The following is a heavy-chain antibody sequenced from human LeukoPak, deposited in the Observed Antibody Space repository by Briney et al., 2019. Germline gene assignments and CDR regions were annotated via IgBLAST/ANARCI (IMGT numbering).Heavy chain of an antibody. CDR2: IPYSGST. V-gene: IGHV4-59*01. CDR3: ARVNINNWHSCDY. Sequence: SETLSLTCTVSGGSISSSYWSWIRQPPGTGLEWIGYIPYSGSTNYNPSLKSRVAISVDTSKNQFSLKLNSVTAADTAVYFCARVNINNWHSCDYWGQGTLVTVSS. D-gene: IGHD1-1*01. J-gene: IGHJ4*02. CDR1: GGSISSSY.